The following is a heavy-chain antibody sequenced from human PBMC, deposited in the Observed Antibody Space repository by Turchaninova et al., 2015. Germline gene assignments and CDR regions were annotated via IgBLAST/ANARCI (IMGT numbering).Heavy chain of an antibody. Sequence: QVQLQQWGAGLLKPSATLSLPSAVHGGTFSGYFWSWIRQPPGKGLEWIGESNHSGSTNYNPSLKSRVTISVDTSKNQFSLKLSSVTAADTAVYYCAKAAAGSYYYYYYGMDVWGQGTTVTVSS. V-gene: IGHV4-34*08. J-gene: IGHJ6*02. CDR1: GGTFSGYF. CDR3: AKAAAGSYYYYYYGMDV. D-gene: IGHD6-13*01. CDR2: SNHSGST.